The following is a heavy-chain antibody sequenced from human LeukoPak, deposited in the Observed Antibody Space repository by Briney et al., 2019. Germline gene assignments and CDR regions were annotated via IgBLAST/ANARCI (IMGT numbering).Heavy chain of an antibody. D-gene: IGHD5-12*01. CDR3: ARGRSTGYPYYFEY. CDR2: MNPNSGST. Sequence: ASVKVSCKASGYTFTSYDINWMRHATGQGLDWMGWMNPNSGSTGYAQKFQGRVTITRNTSISTAYMELSGLRSEDTAVYYCARGRSTGYPYYFEYWGQGTLVTVSS. V-gene: IGHV1-8*03. CDR1: GYTFTSYD. J-gene: IGHJ4*02.